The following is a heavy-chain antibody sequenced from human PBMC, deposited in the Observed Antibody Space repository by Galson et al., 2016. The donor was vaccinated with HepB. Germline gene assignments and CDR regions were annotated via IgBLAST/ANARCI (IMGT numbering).Heavy chain of an antibody. J-gene: IGHJ6*02. Sequence: SLRLSCAASGFAFTSYAMHWVRQAPGRGLEWVAFISYDGGKKYYADSVKGRFTITRDNSKNTVYLQMNSLRHDDTAVFYCARIDKPMTTDYFYYGLDVWGQGTTVTVSS. CDR1: GFAFTSYA. CDR2: ISYDGGKK. D-gene: IGHD5-18*01. V-gene: IGHV3-30-3*01. CDR3: ARIDKPMTTDYFYYGLDV.